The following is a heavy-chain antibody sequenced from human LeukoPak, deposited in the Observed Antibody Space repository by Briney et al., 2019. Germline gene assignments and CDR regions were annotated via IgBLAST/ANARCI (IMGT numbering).Heavy chain of an antibody. CDR1: GFTFRSYA. CDR3: ARCVKPLGYSGMDV. V-gene: IGHV3-30*04. D-gene: IGHD3-16*01. CDR2: ISYDGSNK. J-gene: IGHJ6*02. Sequence: GGSLRLSCAASGFTFRSYAMYWVRQPPGKGLEWVAVISYDGSNKYYPDSVKGRFTISRDNSKNTLYPQMNSLRAEDTAMYYCARCVKPLGYSGMDVWGQGTTVTVSS.